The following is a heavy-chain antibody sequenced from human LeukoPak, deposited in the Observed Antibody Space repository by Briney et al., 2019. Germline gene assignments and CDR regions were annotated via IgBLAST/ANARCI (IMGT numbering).Heavy chain of an antibody. Sequence: GASVKVSCKASGYTFTSYDINWVRQATGQGLEWMGWMNPNTGNTGYAQKFQGRVTMTRNTSISTAYMELSSLRSEDTAVYYCARVVMQKIAAAGTKTYNWFDPWGQGTLVTVSS. CDR1: GYTFTSYD. J-gene: IGHJ5*02. D-gene: IGHD6-13*01. CDR3: ARVVMQKIAAAGTKTYNWFDP. V-gene: IGHV1-8*01. CDR2: MNPNTGNT.